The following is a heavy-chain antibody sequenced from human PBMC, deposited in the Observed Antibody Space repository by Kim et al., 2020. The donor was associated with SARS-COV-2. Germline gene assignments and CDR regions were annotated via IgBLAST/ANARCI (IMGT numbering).Heavy chain of an antibody. J-gene: IGHJ4*01. D-gene: IGHD3-22*01. V-gene: IGHV4-39*01. Sequence: SETLSLTCTVSGGSISSSSYYWGWIRQPPGKGLEWIGSIYYSGSTYYNPSLKSRVTISVDTSKNQFSLKLSSVTAADTAVYYCARRPETYYYDSSGYYF. CDR2: IYYSGST. CDR3: ARRPETYYYDSSGYYF. CDR1: GGSISSSSYY.